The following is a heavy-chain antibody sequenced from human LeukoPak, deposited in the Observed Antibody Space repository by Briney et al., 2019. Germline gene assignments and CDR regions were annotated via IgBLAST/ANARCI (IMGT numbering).Heavy chain of an antibody. CDR3: ARVSGQFYFYYYMDV. CDR1: GGSIRSSSYY. D-gene: IGHD6-19*01. Sequence: SETLSLTCTVSGGSIRSSSYYWGWIRQPPGKGLEWIGSIYYSGSTYYNPSLKSRVTISLDTSKNQFSLRLSSLTAADTAVYYCARVSGQFYFYYYMDVWGKGTRSPSP. CDR2: IYYSGST. J-gene: IGHJ6*03. V-gene: IGHV4-39*01.